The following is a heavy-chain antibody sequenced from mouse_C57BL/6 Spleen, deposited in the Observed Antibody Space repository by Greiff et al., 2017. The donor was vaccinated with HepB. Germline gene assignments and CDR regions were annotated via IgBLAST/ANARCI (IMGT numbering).Heavy chain of an antibody. Sequence: QVQLKQPGAELVMPGASVKLSCKASGYTFTSYWMHWVKQRPGQGLEWIGEIDPSDSYTNYNQKFKGKSTLTVDKSSSTAYMQLSSLTSEDSAVYYCARNQGDGYYIDYWGQGTTLTVSS. CDR3: ARNQGDGYYIDY. D-gene: IGHD2-3*01. CDR2: IDPSDSYT. J-gene: IGHJ2*01. CDR1: GYTFTSYW. V-gene: IGHV1-69*01.